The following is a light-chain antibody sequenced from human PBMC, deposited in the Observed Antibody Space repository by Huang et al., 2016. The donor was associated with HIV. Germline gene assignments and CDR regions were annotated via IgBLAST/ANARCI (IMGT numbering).Light chain of an antibody. V-gene: IGKV1-9*01. J-gene: IGKJ4*01. CDR3: QQLRSYPLT. Sequence: IQLTQSPSSLSASIGDRVTITCRASQGISTSLDWYQQKPGKAPNLLIFDASSWRSGGPSRFSGSRSGTVFTLSFSSLQPEDFATYFCQQLRSYPLTFGGGTKVEIK. CDR2: DAS. CDR1: QGISTS.